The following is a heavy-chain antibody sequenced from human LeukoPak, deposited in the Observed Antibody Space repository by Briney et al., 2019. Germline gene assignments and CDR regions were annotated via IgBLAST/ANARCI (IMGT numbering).Heavy chain of an antibody. Sequence: ASVKVSCKASGYTFTSYGISWVRQAPGQGLEWMGWISPYNGNTNYSQKLQGRVTMTTHKSTTTAYMELRSLRSDDTAVYYCAIEMATIVNQFDYWGQGTLVTVSS. CDR2: ISPYNGNT. J-gene: IGHJ4*02. CDR1: GYTFTSYG. V-gene: IGHV1-18*01. D-gene: IGHD5-12*01. CDR3: AIEMATIVNQFDY.